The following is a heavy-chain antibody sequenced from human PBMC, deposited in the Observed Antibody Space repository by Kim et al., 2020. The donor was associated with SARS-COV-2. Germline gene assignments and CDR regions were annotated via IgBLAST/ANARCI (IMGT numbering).Heavy chain of an antibody. D-gene: IGHD6-13*01. CDR3: ARAHSSSWHRPPFDL. Sequence: GGSLRLSCAASGFTFSSYSMNWVRQAPGKGLEWVSSISSSSSYIYYADSVKGRFTISRDNAKNSLYLQMNSLRAEDTAVYYCARAHSSSWHRPPFDLWGRGTLVTVSS. CDR2: ISSSSSYI. J-gene: IGHJ2*01. V-gene: IGHV3-21*01. CDR1: GFTFSSYS.